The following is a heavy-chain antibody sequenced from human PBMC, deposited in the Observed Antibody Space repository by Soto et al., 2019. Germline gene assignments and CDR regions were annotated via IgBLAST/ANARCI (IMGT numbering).Heavy chain of an antibody. CDR3: AKDQNIQLWLRCYYYSMDV. V-gene: IGHV3-23*01. CDR1: GFTFSSYA. Sequence: GGSLRLSCAASGFTFSSYAMSWVRQAPGKGLEWVSAISGSGGSTYYADSVKGRFTISRDNSKNTLYLQMNSLRAEDTAVYYSAKDQNIQLWLRCYYYSMDVCGAATTVPVSS. J-gene: IGHJ6*04. D-gene: IGHD5-18*01. CDR2: ISGSGGST.